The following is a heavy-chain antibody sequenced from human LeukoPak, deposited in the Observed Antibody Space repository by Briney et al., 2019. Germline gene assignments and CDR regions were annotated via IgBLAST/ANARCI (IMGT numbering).Heavy chain of an antibody. CDR1: GFVFSNYG. J-gene: IGHJ4*02. D-gene: IGHD5-12*01. CDR3: AKDSNSGYVSVGPDY. Sequence: GESLRLSCQTSGFVFSNYGMHWVRQAPGKGLEWVAFVRYDESNEYYADSVKGRFTISRDNSRNTLYLQMNSLRAEDTGVYSCAKDSNSGYVSVGPDYWGLGTLVTVSS. V-gene: IGHV3-30*02. CDR2: VRYDESNE.